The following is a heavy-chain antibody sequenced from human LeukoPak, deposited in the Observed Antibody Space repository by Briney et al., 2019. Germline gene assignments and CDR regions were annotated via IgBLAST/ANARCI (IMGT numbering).Heavy chain of an antibody. CDR3: ARDPGRVGATGWFDP. D-gene: IGHD1-26*01. Sequence: GGSLRLSCAASGFTFSNYDMHWVRQAPGKGLEWVAFMRYDGSNKYYADSVKGRFTISRDNSQNTLYLQMNSLRAEDTAVYYCARDPGRVGATGWFDPWGQGTLVSVSS. J-gene: IGHJ5*02. CDR1: GFTFSNYD. CDR2: MRYDGSNK. V-gene: IGHV3-30*02.